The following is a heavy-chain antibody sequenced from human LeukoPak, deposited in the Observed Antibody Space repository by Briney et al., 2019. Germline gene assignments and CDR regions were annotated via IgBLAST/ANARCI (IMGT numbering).Heavy chain of an antibody. Sequence: PSETLSLTCTVSGGSISSSSYYWGWIRQPPGKGLEWIGSMYYSGSTYYNPSLKSRVAISVDTSKNQFSLKLSSVTAADTAVYYCARRTAMEIDYWGQGTLVTVSS. J-gene: IGHJ4*02. CDR1: GGSISSSSYY. D-gene: IGHD5-18*01. V-gene: IGHV4-39*01. CDR2: MYYSGST. CDR3: ARRTAMEIDY.